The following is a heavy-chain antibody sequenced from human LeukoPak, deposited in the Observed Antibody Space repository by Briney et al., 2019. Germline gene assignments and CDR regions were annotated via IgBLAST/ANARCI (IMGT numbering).Heavy chain of an antibody. D-gene: IGHD4-17*01. CDR2: IIPIFGTA. J-gene: IGHJ4*02. V-gene: IGHV1-69*01. CDR1: GGTFSSYA. CDR3: TGSMTTVTTRQYYFDY. Sequence: SVKVSCKASGGTFSSYAISWVRQAPGQGLEWMGGIIPIFGTANYAQKFQGRVTITADESTSTAYMELSSLRSEDTAVYYCTGSMTTVTTRQYYFDYWGQGTLVTASS.